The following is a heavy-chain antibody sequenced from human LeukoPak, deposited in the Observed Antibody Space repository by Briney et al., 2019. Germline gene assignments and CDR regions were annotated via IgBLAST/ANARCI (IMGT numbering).Heavy chain of an antibody. Sequence: GGSLRLSCAASGFTFSSYAMHWVRQAPGKGLEYVSAINNYGGLTYYADSVKGRFTISRDNSKRTLYLQMGSLRLEDTAVYYCARSLWFGARPAEFWFDPWGQGTLVTVSS. J-gene: IGHJ5*02. CDR2: INNYGGLT. D-gene: IGHD3-10*01. V-gene: IGHV3-64*02. CDR3: ARSLWFGARPAEFWFDP. CDR1: GFTFSSYA.